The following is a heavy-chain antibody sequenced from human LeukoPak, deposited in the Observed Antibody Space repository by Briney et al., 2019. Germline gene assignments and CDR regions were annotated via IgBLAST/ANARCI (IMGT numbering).Heavy chain of an antibody. CDR3: ARGYCSSTSCYIGRYYFDY. J-gene: IGHJ4*02. Sequence: GGSLRLSCAASGFTFSSYSMNWVRQAPGKGLEWVSSISSSSSYIYYADSVKGRFTISRDNAKNSLYLQMNSLRAEDTAVYYCARGYCSSTSCYIGRYYFDYWGQGTLVTVSS. CDR2: ISSSSSYI. CDR1: GFTFSSYS. V-gene: IGHV3-21*01. D-gene: IGHD2-2*01.